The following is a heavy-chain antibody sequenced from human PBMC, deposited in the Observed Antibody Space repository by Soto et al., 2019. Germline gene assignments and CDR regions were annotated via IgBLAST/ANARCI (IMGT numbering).Heavy chain of an antibody. V-gene: IGHV1-69*06. D-gene: IGHD2-2*02. J-gene: IGHJ4*02. CDR3: AREGRGKKAGYNGLVSLGY. Sequence: QVQLVQSGAEVKTPGSSLKVSCKVSGSRFSNYVISWVRQAPGHGLEWLGRIIPIFNSTKYAQNFQRRVTITADKSTSTASLELSSLRSDDTAVYYCAREGRGKKAGYNGLVSLGYWGQGTLVTVSS. CDR2: IIPIFNST. CDR1: GSRFSNYV.